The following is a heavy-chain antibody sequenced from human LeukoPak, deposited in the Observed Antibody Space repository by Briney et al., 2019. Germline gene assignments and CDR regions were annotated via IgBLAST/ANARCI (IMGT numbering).Heavy chain of an antibody. CDR2: ISSSSSYI. V-gene: IGHV3-21*01. D-gene: IGHD3-9*01. J-gene: IGHJ3*02. CDR3: ARGLVTESDAFDI. Sequence: GGSLRLSCIGSGFIFRNYGIHWVRQAPGKGLEWVSSISSSSSYIYYADSVKGRFTISRDNAKNSLYLQMNSLRAEDTAAYYCARGLVTESDAFDIWGQGTMVTVSS. CDR1: GFIFRNYG.